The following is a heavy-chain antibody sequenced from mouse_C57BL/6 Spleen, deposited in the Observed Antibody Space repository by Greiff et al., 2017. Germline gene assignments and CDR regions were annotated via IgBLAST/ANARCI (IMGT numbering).Heavy chain of an antibody. Sequence: QVQLQQPGAELVKPGASVKLSCKASGYAFTSYWMQWVKQRPGQGLEWIGEIDPSDSYTNYNQKFKGKATLTVDTSSSTAYMQLSSLTSEDSAVYYCARRGNYDGYVNWGQGTTLTVSS. D-gene: IGHD2-3*01. CDR3: ARRGNYDGYVN. CDR1: GYAFTSYW. CDR2: IDPSDSYT. J-gene: IGHJ2*01. V-gene: IGHV1-50*01.